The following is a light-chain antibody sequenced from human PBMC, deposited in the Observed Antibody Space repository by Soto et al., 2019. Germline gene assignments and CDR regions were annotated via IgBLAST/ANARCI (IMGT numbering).Light chain of an antibody. V-gene: IGLV4-69*01. J-gene: IGLJ1*01. CDR3: QTWGTGIHV. Sequence: QPVLTQSPSASASLGASVKLTCTLSSGHSSGAIAWHQQQPEKGPRYLMKLNSDGSHSKGDGIPDRFSGSSSGAERYLIISSLQSEAEADYYCQTWGTGIHVFGTGTKLTVL. CDR1: SGHSSGA. CDR2: LNSDGSH.